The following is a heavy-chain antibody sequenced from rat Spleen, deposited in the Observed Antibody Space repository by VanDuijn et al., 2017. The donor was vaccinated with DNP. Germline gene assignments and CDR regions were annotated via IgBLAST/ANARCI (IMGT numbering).Heavy chain of an antibody. CDR3: VRDRRDYGLDY. J-gene: IGHJ2*01. Sequence: EVQLVDSGGGLVQPGRSLRLSCVASGFTFSNYWMTWIRQVPGKGLEWVASIITSGSSTYYPDSVKDRFTISRDNAKNTLYLQMNSLRSEDTATYYCVRDRRDYGLDYWGQGVMVTVSS. CDR2: IITSGSST. D-gene: IGHD1-11*01. CDR1: GFTFSNYW. V-gene: IGHV5-31*01.